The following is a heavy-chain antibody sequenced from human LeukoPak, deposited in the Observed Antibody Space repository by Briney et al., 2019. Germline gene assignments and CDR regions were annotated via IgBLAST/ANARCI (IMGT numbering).Heavy chain of an antibody. Sequence: GGSLRLSCAASGFTVSSYWMRWVRQAPGKGLVWVSRINSDGSSTSYADSVKGRFTISRDNAKNTLYLQMNSLRAEDTAVYYCARRGLRGADDYWGQGTLVTVSS. V-gene: IGHV3-74*01. CDR3: ARRGLRGADDY. D-gene: IGHD1-26*01. J-gene: IGHJ4*02. CDR1: GFTVSSYW. CDR2: INSDGSST.